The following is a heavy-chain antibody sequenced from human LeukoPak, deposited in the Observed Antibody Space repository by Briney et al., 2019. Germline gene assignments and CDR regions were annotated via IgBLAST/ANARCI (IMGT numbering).Heavy chain of an antibody. V-gene: IGHV4-59*01. J-gene: IGHJ4*02. CDR3: ARSHGLY. CDR1: ADSFSGYL. CDR2: VSDSGST. Sequence: PSETLSLTCTVSADSFSGYLWAWLRQPPGRGLEWIGYVSDSGSTNYNASLKSRLSISLDTAKNQFSLKLRSVTAADTAVYFCARSHGLYWGQGILVTVSS.